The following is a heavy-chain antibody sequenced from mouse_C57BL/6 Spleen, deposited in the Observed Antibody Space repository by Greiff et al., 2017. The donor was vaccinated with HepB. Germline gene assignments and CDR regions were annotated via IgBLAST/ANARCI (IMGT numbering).Heavy chain of an antibody. D-gene: IGHD1-1*01. V-gene: IGHV1-64*01. J-gene: IGHJ2*01. CDR3: ASLITTVVFDY. CDR2: IHPNSGST. CDR1: GYTFNSYW. Sequence: QVQLQQPGAELVKPGASVKLSCKASGYTFNSYWMHWVKQRPGQGLEWIGMIHPNSGSTNYNEKFKSKATLTVDKSSSTAYMQRSSLTSEDSAVYYCASLITTVVFDYWGQGTTLTVSS.